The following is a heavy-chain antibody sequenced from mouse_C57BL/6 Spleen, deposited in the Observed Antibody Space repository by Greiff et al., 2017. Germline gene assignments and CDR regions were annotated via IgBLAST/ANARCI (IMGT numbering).Heavy chain of an antibody. D-gene: IGHD2-4*01. CDR1: GYTFTDYE. CDR3: TSYYDYDEVFAY. CDR2: IDPATGGT. J-gene: IGHJ3*01. V-gene: IGHV1-15*01. Sequence: QVQLQQSGAELVRPGASVTLSCKASGYTFTDYEMHWVKQTPVHGLEWIGAIDPATGGTAYNQKFKGKAILTADKSSSTAYMELRSLTSEDSAVYYCTSYYDYDEVFAYWGQGTLVTVSA.